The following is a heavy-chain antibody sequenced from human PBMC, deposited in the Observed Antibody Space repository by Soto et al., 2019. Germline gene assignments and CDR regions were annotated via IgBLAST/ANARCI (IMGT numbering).Heavy chain of an antibody. V-gene: IGHV3-20*04. CDR2: INWNGGST. CDR3: ARDKGYYYESSGPIPYMDV. Sequence: PGGSLRLSCAASGFTFDDYGMSWVRQAPGKGLEWVSGINWNGGSTGYGDSVKGRFTISRDNAKNSLYLQMNSLGAEDTALYYCARDKGYYYESSGPIPYMDVWGQGTTVTVSS. CDR1: GFTFDDYG. D-gene: IGHD3-22*01. J-gene: IGHJ6*03.